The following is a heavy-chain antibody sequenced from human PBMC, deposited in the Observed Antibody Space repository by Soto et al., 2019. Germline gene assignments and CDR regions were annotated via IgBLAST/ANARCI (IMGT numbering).Heavy chain of an antibody. J-gene: IGHJ6*02. CDR2: IIPIFGTA. D-gene: IGHD1-26*01. Sequence: SVKVSCKASGGTFSSYAISWVRQAPGQGLEWMGGIIPIFGTANYAQKFQGRVTITADESTSTAYMELSSLRSEDTAVYYCAAGGWEQNYYYYGMDVSGQGTTVTVSS. CDR3: AAGGWEQNYYYYGMDV. V-gene: IGHV1-69*13. CDR1: GGTFSSYA.